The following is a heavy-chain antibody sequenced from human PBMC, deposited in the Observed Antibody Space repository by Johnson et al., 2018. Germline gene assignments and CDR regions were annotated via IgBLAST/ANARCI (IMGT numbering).Heavy chain of an antibody. J-gene: IGHJ3*02. CDR3: ARACGDCYPDDAFDI. CDR2: ISSNGGST. V-gene: IGHV3-64*01. CDR1: GFTFSSYA. D-gene: IGHD2-21*02. Sequence: VQLVQSGGGLVQPGGSLRLSCAASGFTFSSYAMHWVRQAPGKGLEYVSAISSNGGSTYYANSVKGRFTISRDNSKNTLYLQMGSLRAEVMAVYYWARACGDCYPDDAFDIWGQGTMVTVSS.